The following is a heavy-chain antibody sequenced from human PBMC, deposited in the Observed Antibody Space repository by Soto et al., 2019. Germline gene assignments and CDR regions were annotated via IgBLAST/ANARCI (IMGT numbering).Heavy chain of an antibody. V-gene: IGHV4-34*01. J-gene: IGHJ4*02. CDR3: ATPRGGRSDY. CDR1: GGSFSGYY. Sequence: SETLSLTCAVYGGSFSGYYWSWSRQPPGKGLEWIGEINHSGSTNYNPSLKSLVTISGVTSKNQFSLKLGSVTAADTAVYYCATPRGGRSDYWGQGTLVTVSS. CDR2: INHSGST. D-gene: IGHD3-10*01.